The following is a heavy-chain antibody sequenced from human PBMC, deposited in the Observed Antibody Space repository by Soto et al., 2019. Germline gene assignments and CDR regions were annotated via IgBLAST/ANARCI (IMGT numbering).Heavy chain of an antibody. Sequence: QVQLVQSGAEVKKPGASVKVSCKASGYTFITYGISWVRQAPGQGLEWMGWISANNGNTHYAQNLQGRVTMTTDTSTSTACMELRGLRSDDTAVYDCSRKGTGAPVDYWGQGTLVIVSS. V-gene: IGHV1-18*01. D-gene: IGHD1-1*01. CDR1: GYTFITYG. J-gene: IGHJ4*02. CDR3: SRKGTGAPVDY. CDR2: ISANNGNT.